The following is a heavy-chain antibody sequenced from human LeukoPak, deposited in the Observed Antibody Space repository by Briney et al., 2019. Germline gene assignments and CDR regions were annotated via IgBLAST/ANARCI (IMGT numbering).Heavy chain of an antibody. CDR3: AKDHDIVVVPAFDY. CDR2: ISYDGSNK. J-gene: IGHJ4*02. Sequence: PGRSLRLSCAASGFTFSSYGTHWVRQAPGKGLEWVAVISYDGSNKYYADSVKGRFTISRDNSKNTLYLQMNSLRAEDTAVYYCAKDHDIVVVPAFDYWGQGTLVTVSS. V-gene: IGHV3-30*18. CDR1: GFTFSSYG. D-gene: IGHD2-2*01.